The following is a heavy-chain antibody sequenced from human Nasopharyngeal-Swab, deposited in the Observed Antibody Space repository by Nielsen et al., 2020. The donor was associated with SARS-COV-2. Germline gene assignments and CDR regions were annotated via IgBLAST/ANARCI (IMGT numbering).Heavy chain of an antibody. D-gene: IGHD6-6*01. CDR1: GFSLPSGGMC. V-gene: IGHV2-70*11. J-gene: IGHJ3*02. Sequence: SGPTLVKPTQTVTLTCTLSGFSLPSGGMCVSWIRPPPGKALEWLARIAWDGDKYYSTSLKTGLTISKVTSKNQVVLSMTNMDPVDTATYYCARSGPQYGRDALDIWGQGTMVSVSS. CDR3: ARSGPQYGRDALDI. CDR2: IAWDGDK.